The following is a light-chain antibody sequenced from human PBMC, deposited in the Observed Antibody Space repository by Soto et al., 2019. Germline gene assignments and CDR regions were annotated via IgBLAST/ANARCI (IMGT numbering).Light chain of an antibody. J-gene: IGKJ1*01. CDR2: GAS. CDR3: QQYGSSPS. V-gene: IGKV3-20*01. CDR1: HSVSGSY. Sequence: EIVLTQSPGTLSLSPGERATLSCRASHSVSGSYLAWYQQKAGQAPRLLIHGASTRATGIPDRLSGSGSGTDFTLTISRLEPEGLAVYYCQQYGSSPSFGQGTKVEIK.